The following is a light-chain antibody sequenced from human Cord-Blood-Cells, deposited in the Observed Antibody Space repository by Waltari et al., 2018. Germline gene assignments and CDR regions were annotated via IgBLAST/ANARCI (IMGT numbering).Light chain of an antibody. J-gene: IGKJ4*01. CDR2: GAS. V-gene: IGKV3-15*01. Sequence: DIVMTQSPATLSVSPGERATLSCRASQSVSSNLAWYQQKPGHAPRLLIYGASTRATGIPARFSGSGSGTEFTLTISSLQSEDFAVYYCQQYNNWPPLTFGGGTKVEIK. CDR3: QQYNNWPPLT. CDR1: QSVSSN.